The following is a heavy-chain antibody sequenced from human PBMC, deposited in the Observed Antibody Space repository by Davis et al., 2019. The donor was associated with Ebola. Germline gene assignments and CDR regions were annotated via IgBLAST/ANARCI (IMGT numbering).Heavy chain of an antibody. CDR3: AHSPIWRGYPSNWYDP. Sequence: SGPTLVKPTQTLTLTCTFSGFSLSTSGVNVGWIRQPPGKALEWLALIYWDDDKRYSPSLKSRLTITKDTSKNQVVLTMTNMDPVDTATYYCAHSPIWRGYPSNWYDPWGQGTLVTVSS. D-gene: IGHD3-3*01. V-gene: IGHV2-5*02. J-gene: IGHJ5*02. CDR1: GFSLSTSGVN. CDR2: IYWDDDK.